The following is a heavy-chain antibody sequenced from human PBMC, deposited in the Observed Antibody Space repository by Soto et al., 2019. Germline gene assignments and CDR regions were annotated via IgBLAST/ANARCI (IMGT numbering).Heavy chain of an antibody. CDR1: GFTFSSHA. Sequence: HVHLAESGGGVVQPGRSLRLSCVASGFTFSSHAVHWVRQAPGKGLEWVAVISFDGSNKHYADSVKGRFTISRDNSKNTLYLQMNSLSAEDTAVYSCASWGGSGGSCYWCPFDFWGQGTLVTVSS. V-gene: IGHV3-30-3*01. J-gene: IGHJ4*02. CDR3: ASWGGSGGSCYWCPFDF. CDR2: ISFDGSNK. D-gene: IGHD2-15*01.